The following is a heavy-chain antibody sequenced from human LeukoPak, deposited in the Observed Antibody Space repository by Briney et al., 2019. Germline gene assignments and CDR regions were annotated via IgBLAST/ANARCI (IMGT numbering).Heavy chain of an antibody. V-gene: IGHV3-30*04. CDR2: TSYDGTNK. Sequence: PGRSLGLSCAASGFNFRGSAMHWVRQPPGKGLEGVAVTSYDGTNKYYADSVKGRFTISRDNSKNTLYLQMNSLRLEDTGIYYCAADYGDYVSPSDWGQGTLVTVSS. J-gene: IGHJ4*02. CDR3: AADYGDYVSPSD. D-gene: IGHD4-17*01. CDR1: GFNFRGSA.